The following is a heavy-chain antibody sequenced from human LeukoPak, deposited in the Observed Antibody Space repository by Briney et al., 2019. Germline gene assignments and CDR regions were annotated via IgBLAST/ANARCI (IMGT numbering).Heavy chain of an antibody. CDR2: ITAGGIST. J-gene: IGHJ4*02. V-gene: IGHV3-23*01. CDR3: AKGLDYVWGSYRYTGGFYLDY. CDR1: GFTFSSYA. D-gene: IGHD3-16*02. Sequence: GGSLRLSCAASGFTFSSYAMSWVRQAPGKGLEWVSGITAGGISTYYADSVKGRFTISRDNSKNTLYLQMNSLRAEDTAVYYCAKGLDYVWGSYRYTGGFYLDYWGQGTLVTVSS.